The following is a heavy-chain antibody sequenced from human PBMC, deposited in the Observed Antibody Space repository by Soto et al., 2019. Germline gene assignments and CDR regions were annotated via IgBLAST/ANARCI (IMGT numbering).Heavy chain of an antibody. CDR2: TYYRSKWYN. CDR1: GDSVSSNSAA. J-gene: IGHJ5*02. Sequence: SQTLSLTCAISGDSVSSNSAAWNWIRQSPSRGLEWLGRTYYRSKWYNDYAVSVKSRITINPDTSKNQFSLQLNSVTPEDTAVYYCARDGSSCWYGDNWFDPWGQGTLVTVSS. V-gene: IGHV6-1*01. CDR3: ARDGSSCWYGDNWFDP. D-gene: IGHD6-19*01.